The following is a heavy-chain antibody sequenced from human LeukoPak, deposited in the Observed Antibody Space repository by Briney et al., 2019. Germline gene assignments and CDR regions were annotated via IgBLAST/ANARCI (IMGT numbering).Heavy chain of an antibody. CDR1: VSAESKESVV. CDR3: ARQLYFAAECYSVFDY. CDR2: IYYSGST. V-gene: IGHV4-39*01. Sequence: SETLSLTHGGAVSAESKESVVQTWIRQPPGKGLEWIGYIYYSGSTYYNPSLKSRVTISVDMSKNEFSLKLSSVTAADTAVYYCARQLYFAAECYSVFDYWGQGSLVTVSS. J-gene: IGHJ4*02. D-gene: IGHD2-21*01.